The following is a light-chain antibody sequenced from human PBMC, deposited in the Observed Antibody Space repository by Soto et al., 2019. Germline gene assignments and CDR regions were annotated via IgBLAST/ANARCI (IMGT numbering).Light chain of an antibody. CDR2: GAS. CDR3: QQERSWPLT. V-gene: IGKV3-15*01. CDR1: QDIRRS. J-gene: IGKJ4*01. Sequence: VITQSPSTLSVSPGERVTLSCRASQDIRRSLAWYQQKPGQAPRLLIYGASIRATGVPATFSGSGSGTELTISISSLQSEHRGVDDGQQERSWPLTFGGGTKVDIK.